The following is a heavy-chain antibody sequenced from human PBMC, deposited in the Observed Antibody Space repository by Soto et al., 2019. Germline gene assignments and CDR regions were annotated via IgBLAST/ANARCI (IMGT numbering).Heavy chain of an antibody. Sequence: VGSLRLSCAGSGVTFRGYAVHWVRQTPGKGLEWVTVISDDGSKTYYADSVKGRFSVSRDESTNMVFLQMSSLRSEDTAVYHCARAYQLTYYFDDWGPGTPVTVSS. CDR1: GVTFRGYA. CDR3: ARAYQLTYYFDD. D-gene: IGHD3-9*01. V-gene: IGHV3-30*14. J-gene: IGHJ4*02. CDR2: ISDDGSKT.